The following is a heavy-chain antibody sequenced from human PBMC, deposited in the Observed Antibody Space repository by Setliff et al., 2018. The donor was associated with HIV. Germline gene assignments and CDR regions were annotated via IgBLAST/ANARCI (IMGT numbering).Heavy chain of an antibody. CDR2: VYNSGTT. D-gene: IGHD3-22*01. Sequence: ETLSLTCTVSGASSSSHYWSWIRQPPGKAPEWIGYVYNSGTTKYNPSLKSRVTISVDTSKNQFSLKLNSVTTADTAVYYCARSRTSSGYYGVTGYGMDVWGQGTTVTVSS. V-gene: IGHV4-59*11. J-gene: IGHJ6*02. CDR3: ARSRTSSGYYGVTGYGMDV. CDR1: GASSSSHY.